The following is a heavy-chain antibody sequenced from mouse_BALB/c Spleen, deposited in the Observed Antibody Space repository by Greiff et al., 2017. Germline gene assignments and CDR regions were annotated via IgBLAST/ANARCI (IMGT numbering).Heavy chain of an antibody. V-gene: IGHV1-7*01. J-gene: IGHJ4*01. CDR1: GYTFTSYW. Sequence: QVQLQQSGAELAKPGASVTMSCKASGYTFTSYWMHWVKQRPGQGLEWIGYINPSTGYTEYNQKFKDKATLTADKSSSTAYLQLSSLTSEDSAVYYCARAYGYDAMDYWGQGTSVTVSS. CDR3: ARAYGYDAMDY. D-gene: IGHD6-5*01. CDR2: INPSTGYT.